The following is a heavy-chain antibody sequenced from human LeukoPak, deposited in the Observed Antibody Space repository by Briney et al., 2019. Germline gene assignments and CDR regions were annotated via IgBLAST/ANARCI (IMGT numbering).Heavy chain of an antibody. CDR2: ISGSGGST. J-gene: IGHJ4*02. D-gene: IGHD3-3*01. CDR3: ATQIDYDFWSGYYGY. CDR1: GFTFSSYA. Sequence: GGSLRLSCAASGFTFSSYAMSWVRQTPGKGLEWVSAISGSGGSTYYADSVKGRFTISRDNSKNTLYLQMNSLRAEDTAVYYCATQIDYDFWSGYYGYWGQGTLVTVSS. V-gene: IGHV3-23*01.